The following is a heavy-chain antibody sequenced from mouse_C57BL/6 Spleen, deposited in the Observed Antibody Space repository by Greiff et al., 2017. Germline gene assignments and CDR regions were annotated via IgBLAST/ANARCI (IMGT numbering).Heavy chain of an antibody. CDR1: GYTFTDYN. CDR2: INPNNGGT. Sequence: VQLQQSGPELVKPGASVKMSCKASGYTFTDYNMHWVKQSHGKSLEWIGYINPNNGGTSYNQKFKGKATLTVNKSSSTAYMELRSLTSEDSAVYYCARAEIPNYGSSSFAYWGQGTLVTVSA. CDR3: ARAEIPNYGSSSFAY. J-gene: IGHJ3*01. V-gene: IGHV1-22*01. D-gene: IGHD1-1*01.